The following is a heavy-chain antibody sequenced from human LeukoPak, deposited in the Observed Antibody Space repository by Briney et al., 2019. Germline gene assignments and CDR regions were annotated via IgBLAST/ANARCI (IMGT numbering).Heavy chain of an antibody. D-gene: IGHD5-12*01. CDR3: ARDHRYAFDN. V-gene: IGHV3-48*01. Sequence: GGSLPLSCAASGFNFIDYSMNWVRQAPGKGLEWISYIGISSGNTKYADSVKGRFTISRDKARNSLYLQMNSLRVEDTAMYYCARDHRYAFDNWGHGTLVTVSS. J-gene: IGHJ4*01. CDR2: IGISSGNT. CDR1: GFNFIDYS.